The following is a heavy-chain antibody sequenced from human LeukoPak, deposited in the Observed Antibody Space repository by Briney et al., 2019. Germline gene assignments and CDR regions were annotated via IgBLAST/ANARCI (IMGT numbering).Heavy chain of an antibody. CDR2: ISSSGSTI. J-gene: IGHJ4*02. Sequence: GGSLRLSCAASGFTFSDYYMSWIRQAPGKGLEWVSYISSSGSTIYYADSVKGRFTISRDNAKNSMSLQMNSLRAEDTAVYYCARGYMTMSRGSYYFDYWGQGTLVTVSS. V-gene: IGHV3-11*04. D-gene: IGHD3-22*01. CDR1: GFTFSDYY. CDR3: ARGYMTMSRGSYYFDY.